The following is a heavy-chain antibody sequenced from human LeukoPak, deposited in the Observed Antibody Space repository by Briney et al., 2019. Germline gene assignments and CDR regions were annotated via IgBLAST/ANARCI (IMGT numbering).Heavy chain of an antibody. V-gene: IGHV3-30-3*01. J-gene: IGHJ3*02. CDR2: ISYDGSNK. D-gene: IGHD3-16*01. CDR3: ARGEMMGAFDI. Sequence: PGGSLRLSCAASGFTFSSYAMHWVRQAPGKGLEWVAVISYDGSNKYYADSVKGRFTISRDNSKNTLYLQMNSLRAEDTAVYYCARGEMMGAFDIWGQGTMVTVSS. CDR1: GFTFSSYA.